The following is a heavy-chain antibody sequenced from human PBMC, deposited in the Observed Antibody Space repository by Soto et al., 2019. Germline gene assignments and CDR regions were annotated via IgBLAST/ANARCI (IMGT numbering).Heavy chain of an antibody. J-gene: IGHJ4*02. CDR3: ARLLGYCISTSCSGWGYFDY. CDR2: ISAYNGNT. Sequence: QVQLVQSGAEVKKPGASVKVSCKASGYTFTSYGISWVRQAPGQGLEWMGWISAYNGNTNYAQKLQGRVTMTTDTSXXTXYXXLRSLRSDDTAVYYCARLLGYCISTSCSGWGYFDYWGQGTLVTVSS. V-gene: IGHV1-18*01. CDR1: GYTFTSYG. D-gene: IGHD2-2*01.